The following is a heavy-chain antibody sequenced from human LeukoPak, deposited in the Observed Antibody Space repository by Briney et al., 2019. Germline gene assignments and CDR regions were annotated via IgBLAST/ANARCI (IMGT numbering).Heavy chain of an antibody. CDR3: AKDLRDYGDYTFNYYYYGMDV. D-gene: IGHD4-17*01. J-gene: IGHJ6*02. Sequence: GGSLRLSCAASGFTFSSYGMHWVRQAPGKGLEWVAVISYDGSNKYYADSVKGRFTISRDNSKNTLYLQMNSLRAEDTAVYYCAKDLRDYGDYTFNYYYYGMDVWGQGTTVTVSS. CDR1: GFTFSSYG. CDR2: ISYDGSNK. V-gene: IGHV3-30*18.